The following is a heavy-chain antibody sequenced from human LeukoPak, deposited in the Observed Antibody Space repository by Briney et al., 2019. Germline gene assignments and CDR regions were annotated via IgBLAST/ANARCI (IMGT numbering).Heavy chain of an antibody. CDR1: GGTFSSYA. J-gene: IGHJ4*02. CDR2: IIPIFGTA. V-gene: IGHV1-69*13. CDR3: ARVGRGYDILTGYDYYFDY. Sequence: GASVKVSCEASGGTFSSYAISWVRQAPGQGLEWMGGIIPIFGTANYAQKFQGRVTITADESTSTAYMELSSLRSEDTAVYYCARVGRGYDILTGYDYYFDYWGQGTLVTVSS. D-gene: IGHD3-9*01.